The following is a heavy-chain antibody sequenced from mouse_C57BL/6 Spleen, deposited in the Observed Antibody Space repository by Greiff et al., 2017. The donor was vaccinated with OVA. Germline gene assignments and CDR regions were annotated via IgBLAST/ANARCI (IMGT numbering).Heavy chain of an antibody. Sequence: VQLQQPGAELVRPGTSVKLSCKASGYTFTSYWMHWVKQRPGQGLEWIGVIDPSDSYTNYNQKFKGKATLTVDTSSSTAYMQISSLTSEYSAVYYCARGYGSSYRGFDYWGQGTTLTVSS. CDR3: ARGYGSSYRGFDY. V-gene: IGHV1-59*01. CDR1: GYTFTSYW. CDR2: IDPSDSYT. J-gene: IGHJ2*01. D-gene: IGHD1-1*01.